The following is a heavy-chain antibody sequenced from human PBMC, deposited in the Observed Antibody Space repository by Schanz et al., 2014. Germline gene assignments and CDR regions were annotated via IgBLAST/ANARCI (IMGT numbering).Heavy chain of an antibody. CDR1: GFTVSKNY. Sequence: EVQLVESGGGLVQPGGSLRLSCAASGFTVSKNYMSWVRQAPGKGLEWVSGIGGSGDSTHYADSVKGRFIISRDNSKNTLYLQMNSLRAEDTAVYYCVKDDRGDVVVVAANYWGQGAQVIVSS. V-gene: IGHV3-23*04. D-gene: IGHD2-15*01. CDR3: VKDDRGDVVVVAANY. J-gene: IGHJ4*02. CDR2: IGGSGDST.